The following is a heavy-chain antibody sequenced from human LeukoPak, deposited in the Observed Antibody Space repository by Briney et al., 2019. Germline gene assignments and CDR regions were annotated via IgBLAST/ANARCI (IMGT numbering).Heavy chain of an antibody. V-gene: IGHV4-31*03. J-gene: IGHJ5*02. CDR1: GGSISSGGYY. CDR2: IYYSGST. CDR3: ARGHYCSSTSCYGNWFDP. Sequence: PSQTLSLTCTVSGGSISSGGYYWSWIHQHPGKGLEWIGYIYYSGSTYYNPFLKSRVTISVDTSKNQFSLKLSSVTAADTAVYYCARGHYCSSTSCYGNWFDPWGQGTLVTVSS. D-gene: IGHD2-2*01.